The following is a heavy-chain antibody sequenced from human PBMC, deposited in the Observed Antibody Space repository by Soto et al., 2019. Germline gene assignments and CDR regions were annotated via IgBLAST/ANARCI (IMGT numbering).Heavy chain of an antibody. CDR1: GFSLSTSGVG. Sequence: SGPTLVNPTQTLTLTCTFSGFSLSTSGVGVGWIRQPPGKALAWLALIYWDDDKRYSPSLKSRLTITKDTSKNQVVLTMTNMDPVDTATYYCARSRNYYGSGDDAFDIWGQGTMVTVSS. D-gene: IGHD3-10*01. CDR2: IYWDDDK. CDR3: ARSRNYYGSGDDAFDI. J-gene: IGHJ3*02. V-gene: IGHV2-5*02.